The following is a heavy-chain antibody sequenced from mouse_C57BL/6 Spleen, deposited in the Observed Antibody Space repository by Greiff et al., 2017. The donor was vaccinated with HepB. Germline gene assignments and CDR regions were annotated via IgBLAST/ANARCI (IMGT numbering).Heavy chain of an antibody. Sequence: EVQLQESGPELVKPGASVKIPCKASGYTFTDYNMDWVKQSHGKSLEWIGDINPNNGGTSYNQKFKGKATLTVDKSSSTAYMELRSLTSEDTAVYYCARGRPGGFAYWGQGTLVTVSA. V-gene: IGHV1-18*01. CDR1: GYTFTDYN. CDR2: INPNNGGT. CDR3: ARGRPGGFAY. J-gene: IGHJ3*01.